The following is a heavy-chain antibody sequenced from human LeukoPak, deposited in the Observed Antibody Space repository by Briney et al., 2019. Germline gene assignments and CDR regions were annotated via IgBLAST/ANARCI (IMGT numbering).Heavy chain of an antibody. CDR2: IYPGDSDT. CDR1: GYSFNIHW. Sequence: PGESQKISCKGSGYSFNIHWIGWVRQMPGKGLEWMGHIYPGDSDTRYSPSFQGQATISADKSTSTAYLQRSSLKASDTAMYYCARGIGMAGSDYYGMDVWGQGTTVTVSS. J-gene: IGHJ6*02. CDR3: ARGIGMAGSDYYGMDV. D-gene: IGHD6-19*01. V-gene: IGHV5-51*01.